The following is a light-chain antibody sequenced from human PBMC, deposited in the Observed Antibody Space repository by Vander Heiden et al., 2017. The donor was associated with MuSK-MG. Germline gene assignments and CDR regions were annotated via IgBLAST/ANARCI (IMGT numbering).Light chain of an antibody. V-gene: IGKV1-33*01. J-gene: IGKJ4*01. CDR2: NAS. CDR1: QDISKY. Sequence: DIQITQSPSSLSASVGDRVTITCQASQDISKYLNWYQHKPGKAPKFLIYNASNLQTGVPSRFSRGGSGTDFTFTISSLQPEEIATYCCQHNDNPLTFGGGTKVEIK. CDR3: QHNDNPLT.